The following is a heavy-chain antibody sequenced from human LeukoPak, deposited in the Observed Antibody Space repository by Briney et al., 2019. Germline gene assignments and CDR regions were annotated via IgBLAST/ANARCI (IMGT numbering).Heavy chain of an antibody. Sequence: GGSLRLSCAASGFSFSSYWMHWVRQAPGKGLVWVARIQYDGTTTNYADSVKGRFTISRDNAKKTLYVQMNSLRAEDTAVYYCARALVAGVTLEALDIWGRGTMVTVSS. CDR2: IQYDGTTT. V-gene: IGHV3-74*01. CDR1: GFSFSSYW. CDR3: ARALVAGVTLEALDI. D-gene: IGHD2-15*01. J-gene: IGHJ3*02.